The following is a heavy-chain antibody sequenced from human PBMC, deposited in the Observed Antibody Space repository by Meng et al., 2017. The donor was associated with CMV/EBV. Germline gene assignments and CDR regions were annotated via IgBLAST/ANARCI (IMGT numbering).Heavy chain of an antibody. J-gene: IGHJ6*02. CDR3: ARDGGDYDFWSGYIYYYGMDV. D-gene: IGHD3-3*01. Sequence: GESLKISCAASGFTFSSSSMNWVRQAPGKGLEWVSSIRSSSSYIYYADSVKGRFTISRDNAKNSLYLQMNSLRAEDTAVYYCARDGGDYDFWSGYIYYYGMDVWGQGTTVTVSS. V-gene: IGHV3-21*01. CDR1: GFTFSSSS. CDR2: IRSSSSYI.